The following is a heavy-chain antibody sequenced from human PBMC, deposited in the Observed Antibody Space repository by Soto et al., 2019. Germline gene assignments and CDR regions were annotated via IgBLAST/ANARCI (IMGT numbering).Heavy chain of an antibody. J-gene: IGHJ4*02. CDR3: ARGLALETGDVRIGYFDY. CDR1: GYTFTSYY. Sequence: QVQLVQSGAEVKKPGASVKVSCKASGYTFTSYYMHWVRQAPGQGLEWMGIINPSGGSTSYAQKFQGRVTMTRDTSTSTVYMELSSLRSEDTAVYYCARGLALETGDVRIGYFDYWGQGTLVTVSS. D-gene: IGHD7-27*01. CDR2: INPSGGST. V-gene: IGHV1-46*01.